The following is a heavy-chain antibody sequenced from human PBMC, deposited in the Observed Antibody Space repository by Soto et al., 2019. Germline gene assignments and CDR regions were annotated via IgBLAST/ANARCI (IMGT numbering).Heavy chain of an antibody. CDR3: AKGWAAFGELLMDY. Sequence: PGGSLRLSCAASGFTFSSYGMHWVRQAPGKGLEWVAVISYDGSNKYYADSVKGRFTISRDNSKNTLYLQMNSLRAEDTAVYYCAKGWAAFGELLMDYWGQGTLVTVSS. CDR1: GFTFSSYG. V-gene: IGHV3-30*18. CDR2: ISYDGSNK. J-gene: IGHJ4*02. D-gene: IGHD3-10*01.